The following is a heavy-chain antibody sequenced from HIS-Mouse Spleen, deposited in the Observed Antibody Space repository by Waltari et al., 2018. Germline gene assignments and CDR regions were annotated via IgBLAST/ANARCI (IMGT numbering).Heavy chain of an antibody. D-gene: IGHD2-15*01. J-gene: IGHJ3*02. V-gene: IGHV3-74*01. CDR1: GVTFSTYC. Sequence: EVQLVEAGGGLVQPGASLRLSCAASGVTFSTYCMHVVRQVPGKGLVLVSRIKSDGSSTSYADYVKGRFTISRDNAKNTLYLQMNSLRAEDTAVYYCASAACSGGSCFYDAFDIWGQGTMVTVSS. CDR2: IKSDGSST. CDR3: ASAACSGGSCFYDAFDI.